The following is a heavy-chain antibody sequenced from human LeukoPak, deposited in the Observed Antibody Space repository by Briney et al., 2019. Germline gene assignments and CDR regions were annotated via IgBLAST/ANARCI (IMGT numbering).Heavy chain of an antibody. J-gene: IGHJ4*02. CDR1: GGSISSSGYS. Sequence: PSETLSLTCAVSGGSISSSGYSWSWIRQPPGKGLEWIGYIHHTGSTYYNPSLKSRVTISVDRSKNQFSLKLSSVTAADTAMYYCARRSGTGSSYFDYWGQGTLVTVSS. CDR2: IHHTGST. D-gene: IGHD6-6*01. CDR3: ARRSGTGSSYFDY. V-gene: IGHV4-30-2*01.